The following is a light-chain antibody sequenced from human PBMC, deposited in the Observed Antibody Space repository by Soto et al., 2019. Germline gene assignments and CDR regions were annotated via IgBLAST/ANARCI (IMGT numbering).Light chain of an antibody. V-gene: IGKV3-15*01. CDR2: DAS. Sequence: EIVMTQSPATLSVSPGERATLSCRASQSVSSNLAWYQQKPGQAPRLLIYDASTRATGLPARFSGSGSGTEFTLTISSLQSADFAVYYCQQSNNWPRTFGQGTKVDIK. CDR3: QQSNNWPRT. J-gene: IGKJ1*01. CDR1: QSVSSN.